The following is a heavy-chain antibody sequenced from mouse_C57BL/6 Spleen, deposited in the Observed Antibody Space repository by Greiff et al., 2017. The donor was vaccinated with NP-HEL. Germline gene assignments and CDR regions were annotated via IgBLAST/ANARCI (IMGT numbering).Heavy chain of an antibody. D-gene: IGHD3-3*01. J-gene: IGHJ2*01. CDR2: IDPSDSET. Sequence: QVQLQQPGAELVRPGSSVKLSCTASGYTFTSYWMHWVKQRPIQGLEWIGNIDPSDSETHYNQKFKDKATLTEDTSSSTAYMQLSSLTSEDSAGDCCARRGAGTGYFDCWRQGTTLTVAS. CDR3: ARRGAGTGYFDC. CDR1: GYTFTSYW. V-gene: IGHV1-52*01.